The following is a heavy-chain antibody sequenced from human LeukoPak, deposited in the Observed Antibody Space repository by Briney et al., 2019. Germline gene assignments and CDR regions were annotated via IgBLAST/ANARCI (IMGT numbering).Heavy chain of an antibody. Sequence: GESLRLSCAASGFTFSSYSMNWVRQAPGKGLEWVSSIISSSSYIYYAASVKGRFTISRDNAKNSLYLQMNSLRAEDTAVYYCARDRIAAASEWAFDIWGQGTMVTVST. CDR1: GFTFSSYS. CDR3: ARDRIAAASEWAFDI. CDR2: IISSSSYI. V-gene: IGHV3-21*01. J-gene: IGHJ3*02. D-gene: IGHD6-13*01.